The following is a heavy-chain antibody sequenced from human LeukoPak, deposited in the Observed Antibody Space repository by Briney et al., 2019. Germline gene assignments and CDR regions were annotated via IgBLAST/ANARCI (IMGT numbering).Heavy chain of an antibody. V-gene: IGHV3-11*04. CDR2: ISSSGSTI. J-gene: IGHJ3*02. D-gene: IGHD3-22*01. CDR1: GFTFSDYY. Sequence: GGSLRLSCAASGFTFSDYYMSWIRQAPGKGLEWVSYISSSGSTIYYADSVKGRFTISRDNSKNTLYLQMNSLRAEDTAVYYCARVTTMIVVGNAFDIWGQGTMVTVSS. CDR3: ARVTTMIVVGNAFDI.